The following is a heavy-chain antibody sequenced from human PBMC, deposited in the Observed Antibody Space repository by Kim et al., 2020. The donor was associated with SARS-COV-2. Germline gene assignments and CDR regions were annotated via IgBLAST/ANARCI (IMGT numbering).Heavy chain of an antibody. J-gene: IGHJ6*02. CDR1: GFSFSCCA. D-gene: IGHD1-26*01. Sequence: GGSLRLSCVASGFSFSCCAMTWVRQVPVKGPEWVSSISHDGTSSHYANSVRGRFTISRDDSKNTLYLQLNSLRGDDTALYYCAKDVWDYSGMDVWGQGTT. CDR2: ISHDGTSS. CDR3: AKDVWDYSGMDV. V-gene: IGHV3-23*01.